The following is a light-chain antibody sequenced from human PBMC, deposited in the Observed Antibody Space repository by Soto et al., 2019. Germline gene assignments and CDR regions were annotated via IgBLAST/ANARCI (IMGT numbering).Light chain of an antibody. CDR2: AAT. J-gene: IGKJ1*01. CDR1: QGIANF. Sequence: DIQMTQSPSSLSASVGDRVTITCRASQGIANFLAWYQQKPGEAPKLFIYAATTLQSGVPSRFSGRGYGTDFTLTISSLQPEDVATYYCQKYDSAPRTFGQGTKVEIK. CDR3: QKYDSAPRT. V-gene: IGKV1-27*01.